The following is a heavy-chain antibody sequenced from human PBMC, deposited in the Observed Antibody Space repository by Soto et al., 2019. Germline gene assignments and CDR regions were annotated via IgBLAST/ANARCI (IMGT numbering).Heavy chain of an antibody. CDR1: GFTFSSYG. CDR2: ISYDGSNK. V-gene: IGHV3-30*18. J-gene: IGHJ1*01. Sequence: QVQLVESGGGVVQPGRSLRLSCAASGFTFSSYGMHWVRQAPGKGLEWVAVISYDGSNKYYADSVKGRFTISRDNSKNTLYLQMNSLRAEDTAVYYCAKDRRPSYYDSPEYFQHWGQGTLVTVSS. CDR3: AKDRRPSYYDSPEYFQH. D-gene: IGHD3-22*01.